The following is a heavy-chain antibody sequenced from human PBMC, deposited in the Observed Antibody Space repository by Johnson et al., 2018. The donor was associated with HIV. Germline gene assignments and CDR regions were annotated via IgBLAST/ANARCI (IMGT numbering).Heavy chain of an antibody. Sequence: VQLVESGGGLVQPGGSLRLSCAASGFTFSSYWMHWVRQAPGKGLEWVGFIRSTAYGGTTEYAASVKGRLTISRDDSKSIAYLQMNSLKTEDTAVYYCSRVGYYYDSSGYYSDALDIWGQGTMVTVSS. CDR2: IRSTAYGGTT. V-gene: IGHV3-49*04. CDR3: SRVGYYYDSSGYYSDALDI. J-gene: IGHJ3*02. CDR1: GFTFSSYW. D-gene: IGHD3-22*01.